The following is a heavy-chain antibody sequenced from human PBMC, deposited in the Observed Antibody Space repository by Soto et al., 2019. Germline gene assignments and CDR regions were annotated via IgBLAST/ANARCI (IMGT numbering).Heavy chain of an antibody. V-gene: IGHV1-18*01. D-gene: IGHD4-4*01. CDR1: GYTFTSYG. CDR3: VTGYSNYHYYYYGMDV. J-gene: IGHJ6*02. CDR2: ISAYNGNT. Sequence: ASVKVSCKASGYTFTSYGISWVRQAPGQGLEWMGWISAYNGNTNYAQKLQGRVTMTTDTSTSTAYMELSSLRAEDTAVYYCVTGYSNYHYYYYGMDVWGQGTTVTVSS.